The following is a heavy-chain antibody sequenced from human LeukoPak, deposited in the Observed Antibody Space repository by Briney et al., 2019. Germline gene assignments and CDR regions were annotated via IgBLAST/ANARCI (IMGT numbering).Heavy chain of an antibody. Sequence: SVKVSCKASGGSFTSYGISWVRQAPGQGLEWMGKIIPIYGRANYGQKFQGRVTITADESTSTAYMELSSLRSEDTAVYYCARGAGYWGFGGYFDYWGQGTLVTVSS. J-gene: IGHJ4*02. D-gene: IGHD3-10*01. CDR2: IIPIYGRA. CDR3: ARGAGYWGFGGYFDY. V-gene: IGHV1-69*13. CDR1: GGSFTSYG.